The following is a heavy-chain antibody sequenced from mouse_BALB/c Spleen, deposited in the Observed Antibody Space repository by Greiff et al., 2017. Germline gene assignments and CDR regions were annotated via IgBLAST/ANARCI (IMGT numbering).Heavy chain of an antibody. V-gene: IGHV5-17*02. CDR3: ARRRYDVGAMDY. D-gene: IGHD2-14*01. CDR2: ISSGSSTI. Sequence: EVMLVESGGGLVQPGGSRKLSCAASGFTFSSFGMHWVRQAPEKGLEWVAYISSGSSTIYYADTVKGRFTISRDNPKNTLFLQMTILRSEDTAMYYCARRRYDVGAMDYWGQGTSVTVSS. J-gene: IGHJ4*01. CDR1: GFTFSSFG.